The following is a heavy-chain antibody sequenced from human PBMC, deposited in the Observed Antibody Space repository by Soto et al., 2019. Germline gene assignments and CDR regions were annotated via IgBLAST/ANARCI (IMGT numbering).Heavy chain of an antibody. V-gene: IGHV3-23*01. CDR2: ISGSGGST. CDR3: AVYCSSTSCYTYAFDI. CDR1: GFTFSSYA. D-gene: IGHD2-2*02. J-gene: IGHJ3*02. Sequence: GGSLRLSCAASGFTFSSYAMSWVRQAPGKGLEWVSAISGSGGSTYYADSVKGRFTISRDNSKNTLYLQMNSLRAEDTAVYYCAVYCSSTSCYTYAFDIWGQGTMVTVSS.